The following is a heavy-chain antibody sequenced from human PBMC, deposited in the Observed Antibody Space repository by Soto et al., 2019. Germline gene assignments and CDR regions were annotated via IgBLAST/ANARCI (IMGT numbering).Heavy chain of an antibody. CDR2: IDGSGGST. V-gene: IGHV3-23*01. CDR1: GFTFSSHA. Sequence: GGPLRLSCAASGFTFSSHAMSWVRQAPGKGLEYVSGIDGSGGSTYYADSVKGRFTNSRDNSKNTVYLQMGSLRPEDMAVYYCARRARPDFYYMDVWGKGTTVTVSS. J-gene: IGHJ6*03. D-gene: IGHD6-6*01. CDR3: ARRARPDFYYMDV.